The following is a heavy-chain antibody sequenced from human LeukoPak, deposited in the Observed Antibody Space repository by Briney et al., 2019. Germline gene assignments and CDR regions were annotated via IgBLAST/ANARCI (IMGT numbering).Heavy chain of an antibody. CDR3: ARVLRITIFGVVSPYGMDV. CDR1: GGSISSYY. J-gene: IGHJ6*02. CDR2: IYYSGST. V-gene: IGHV4-59*12. D-gene: IGHD3-3*01. Sequence: PSETLSLTCTVSGGSISSYYWSWIRQPPGKGLEWIGYIYYSGSTNYNPSLKSRVTISADTSKNQFSLKLSSVTAADTAVYYCARVLRITIFGVVSPYGMDVWGQGTTVTVSS.